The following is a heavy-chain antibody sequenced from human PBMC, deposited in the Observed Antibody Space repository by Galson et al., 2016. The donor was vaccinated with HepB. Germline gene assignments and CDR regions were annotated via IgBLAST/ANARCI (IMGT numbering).Heavy chain of an antibody. CDR1: GYNFLSNG. CDR3: ARAGYCTGARCYSGGLDV. J-gene: IGHJ6*02. V-gene: IGHV1-18*01. CDR2: INTDTSDR. Sequence: SVKVSCKASGYNFLSNGITWVRQAPGQGLEWMGWINTDTSDRIYTHSLQDRVTMTTDTSTNTAYMELRRLTSDDTAVYYCARAGYCTGARCYSGGLDVWGQGTTVTVSS. D-gene: IGHD2-15*01.